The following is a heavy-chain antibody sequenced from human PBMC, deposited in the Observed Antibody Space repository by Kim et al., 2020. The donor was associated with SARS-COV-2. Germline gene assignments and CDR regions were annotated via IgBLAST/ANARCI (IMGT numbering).Heavy chain of an antibody. V-gene: IGHV4-38-2*02. CDR2: IYHSGST. CDR1: GYSISSGYY. J-gene: IGHJ4*02. Sequence: SETLSLTCTVSGYSISSGYYWGWIRQPPGKGLEWIGSIYHSGSTYYNPSLKSRVTISVDTSKNQFSLKLSSVTAADTSVYYCSSLIHFLHCYFVYWGQGT. D-gene: IGHD2-21*01. CDR3: SSLIHFLHCYFVY.